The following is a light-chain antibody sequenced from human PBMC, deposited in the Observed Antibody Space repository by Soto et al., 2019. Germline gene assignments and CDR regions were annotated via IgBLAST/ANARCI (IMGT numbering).Light chain of an antibody. Sequence: DIELTQSPGTLSLSPGERATLSCRASQSVSSSYLAWYQQKPSQTPSLLIYGASISATGIPDRFSGSGSETDFTLTISRLEPEDIAVYYCQQYGNTPYTFGQGTKLEIK. V-gene: IGKV3-20*01. CDR3: QQYGNTPYT. CDR2: GAS. J-gene: IGKJ2*01. CDR1: QSVSSSY.